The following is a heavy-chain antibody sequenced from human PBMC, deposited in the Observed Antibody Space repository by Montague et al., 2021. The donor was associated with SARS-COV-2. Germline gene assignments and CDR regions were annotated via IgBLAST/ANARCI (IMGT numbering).Heavy chain of an antibody. Sequence: SETLSLTCTVSGGSTASHYWNWIRQSPGQGTEWIGYVYINGDTKYNPYLQSRVTISIDTSENKNALWLNSVTAADTDVYFCARGWALDPWGQGRMVTVSS. CDR1: GGSTASHY. V-gene: IGHV4-4*08. CDR3: ARGWALDP. D-gene: IGHD6-13*01. CDR2: VYINGDT. J-gene: IGHJ3*01.